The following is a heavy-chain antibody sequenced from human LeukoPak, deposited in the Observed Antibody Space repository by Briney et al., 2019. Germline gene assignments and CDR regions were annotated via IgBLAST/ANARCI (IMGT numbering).Heavy chain of an antibody. CDR1: GGSISSYY. Sequence: SETLSLTCTVSGGSISSYYWSWIRQPPGKGLEWIGYIYYSGSTNYNPSLKSRVIISVDTSKNQFSLKLSSVTAADTAVYYCARARTGSWAYDYWGQGTLATVSS. V-gene: IGHV4-59*01. D-gene: IGHD1/OR15-1a*01. CDR3: ARARTGSWAYDY. J-gene: IGHJ4*02. CDR2: IYYSGST.